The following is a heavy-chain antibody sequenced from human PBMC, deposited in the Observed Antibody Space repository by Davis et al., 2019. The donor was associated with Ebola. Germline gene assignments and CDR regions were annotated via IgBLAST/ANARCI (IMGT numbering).Heavy chain of an antibody. D-gene: IGHD3-9*01. CDR3: ARVRILTGYQYYYYGMDV. CDR2: INAGNGNT. Sequence: ASVKVSCKASGYTFTSYAMHWVRQAPGQRLEWMGWINAGNGNTKYSQKFQGRVTITRDTSASTAYMELSSLRSEDTAVYYCARVRILTGYQYYYYGMDVWGQGTTVTVSS. J-gene: IGHJ6*02. V-gene: IGHV1-3*01. CDR1: GYTFTSYA.